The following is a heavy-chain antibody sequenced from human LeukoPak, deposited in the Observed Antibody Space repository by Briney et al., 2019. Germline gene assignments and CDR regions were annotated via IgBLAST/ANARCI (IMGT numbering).Heavy chain of an antibody. V-gene: IGHV4-4*07. J-gene: IGHJ5*02. Sequence: NPSETLSLTCTVSGDSSNSYFWTWLRQPVGKGLEWIGRVYISGTTNYNPSLKSRATISVDTSKNQFSLNLTSVTAADTAVYYCARGKKIVWRFDPWGQGILATVSS. D-gene: IGHD3-16*01. CDR3: ARGKKIVWRFDP. CDR2: VYISGTT. CDR1: GDSSNSYF.